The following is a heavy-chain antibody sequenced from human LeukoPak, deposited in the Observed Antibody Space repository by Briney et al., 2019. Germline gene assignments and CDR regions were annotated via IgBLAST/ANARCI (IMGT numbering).Heavy chain of an antibody. CDR3: ARRFLTIDNWFDP. CDR1: GGSMTSNNYY. J-gene: IGHJ5*02. V-gene: IGHV4-39*01. Sequence: SETLSLTCTVSGGSMTSNNYYWGWIRQPPGKGLEWIGNIHYSGSTYYSPSLKSRVTISVDTSKNQFSLKLSSVTAADTAVYYCARRFLTIDNWFDPWGQGTLVTVSS. D-gene: IGHD3-3*01. CDR2: IHYSGST.